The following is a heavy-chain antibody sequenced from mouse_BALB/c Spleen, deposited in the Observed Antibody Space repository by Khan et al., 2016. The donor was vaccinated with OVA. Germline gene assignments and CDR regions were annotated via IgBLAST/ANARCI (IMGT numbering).Heavy chain of an antibody. D-gene: IGHD1-1*01. V-gene: IGHV9-3*02. CDR2: INTNTGEP. CDR1: GYTFTNYG. Sequence: QIQLVQSGPELKKPGETVKISCKASGYTFTNYGMNWVKQAPGKGLKWMGWINTNTGEPTYAEEFKGRFAFSLETSASTAYLQINNLKNEDTATFIYARANYYGSNSWFGYWGQGTLVTVSA. J-gene: IGHJ3*01. CDR3: ARANYYGSNSWFGY.